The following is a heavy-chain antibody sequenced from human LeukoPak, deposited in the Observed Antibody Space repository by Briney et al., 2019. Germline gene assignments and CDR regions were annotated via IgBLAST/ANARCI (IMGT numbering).Heavy chain of an antibody. CDR1: GLIVSNNY. CDR2: IFSGGGT. Sequence: GGSLRLSCAPSGLIVSNNYMAWVRQAPGTGLEWVSVIFSGGGTYYADSVKGRFTISRDNSGNIISLQMNNLTTEDTATYYCAREKFDSWGQGALVTVSP. V-gene: IGHV3-53*01. CDR3: AREKFDS. J-gene: IGHJ5*01.